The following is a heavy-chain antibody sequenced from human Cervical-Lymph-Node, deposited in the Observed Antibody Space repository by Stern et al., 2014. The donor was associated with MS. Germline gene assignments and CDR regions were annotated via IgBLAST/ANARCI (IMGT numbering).Heavy chain of an antibody. V-gene: IGHV1-18*01. CDR2: IRAHNGNT. CDR1: GYTFVTYG. D-gene: IGHD3-16*02. J-gene: IGHJ3*02. Sequence: QVQLVQSGGEVKEPGASVKVSCQAVGYTFVTYGITWGRQAPGQGLWWVGWIRAHNGNTDYAPHLQSRVTLTTDTSTSTAYMELTGLRSDDTGIYYCARERGNYVWATYRPDAFDIWGQGTMITVSS. CDR3: ARERGNYVWATYRPDAFDI.